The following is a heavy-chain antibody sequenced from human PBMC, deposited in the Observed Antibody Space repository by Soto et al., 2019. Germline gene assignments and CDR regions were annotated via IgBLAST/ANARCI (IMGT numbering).Heavy chain of an antibody. CDR1: GFTFSSYW. CDR2: IKQDGSEK. V-gene: IGHV3-7*01. J-gene: IGHJ1*01. D-gene: IGHD7-27*01. Sequence: PGGSLRLSCAASGFTFSSYWMSWVRQAPGKGLEWVANIKQDGSEKYYVDSVKGRFTISRDNAKNSLYLQMNSLRAEDTAVYYCASMGNPVHKGAEYFQHWGQGTLVTVSS. CDR3: ASMGNPVHKGAEYFQH.